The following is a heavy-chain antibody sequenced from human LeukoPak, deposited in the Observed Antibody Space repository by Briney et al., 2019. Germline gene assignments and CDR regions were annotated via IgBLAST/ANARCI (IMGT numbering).Heavy chain of an antibody. V-gene: IGHV4-4*09. CDR1: RGSISGSIRSYY. CDR2: ISSSGSV. J-gene: IGHJ4*02. Sequence: MPSETLSLTCTVSRGSISGSIRSYYWSWLRQPPGKGLEWIGYISSSGSVNDNPSLRSRVTISVDTSKNQFFLNLSSVSAADTAVYYCARIPLGYSGAYYFDYWGQGTLVTVSP. CDR3: ARIPLGYSGAYYFDY. D-gene: IGHD5-12*01.